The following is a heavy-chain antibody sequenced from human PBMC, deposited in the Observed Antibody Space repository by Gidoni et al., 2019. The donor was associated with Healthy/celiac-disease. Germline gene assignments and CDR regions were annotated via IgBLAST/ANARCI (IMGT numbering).Heavy chain of an antibody. CDR1: GFTFSSYG. J-gene: IGHJ4*02. CDR3: AKAQYSNIDY. Sequence: QVQLVESGGGVVQPGRSLRLSCAASGFTFSSYGMPWVRQAPGKGLEWVAVISYDGSNKDYADSVKGRFTISRDNSKNTLYLQMNSLRAEDTAVYYCAKAQYSNIDYWGQGTLVTVSS. D-gene: IGHD5-18*01. V-gene: IGHV3-30*18. CDR2: ISYDGSNK.